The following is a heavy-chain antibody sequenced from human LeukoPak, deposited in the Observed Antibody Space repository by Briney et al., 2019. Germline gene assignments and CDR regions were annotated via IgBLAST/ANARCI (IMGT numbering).Heavy chain of an antibody. CDR3: AGDYYDSSGYYYLLLYYFDY. CDR2: INPNSGGT. D-gene: IGHD3-22*01. Sequence: ASLKVSCKTSGYTFTSYDINWVRQATGQGLEWMGWINPNSGGTNYAQKFQGRVTMTRDTSISTAYMELSRLRSDDTAVYYCAGDYYDSSGYYYLLLYYFDYWGQGTLVTVSS. CDR1: GYTFTSYD. V-gene: IGHV1-2*02. J-gene: IGHJ4*02.